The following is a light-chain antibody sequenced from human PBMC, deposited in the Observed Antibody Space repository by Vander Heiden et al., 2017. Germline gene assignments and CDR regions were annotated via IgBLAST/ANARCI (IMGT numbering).Light chain of an antibody. CDR2: DVT. Sequence: QSALTQPASVSGSPGQSIIISCTGTSSDVGGYNYVSWYQQHAGNAPKLMIYDVTNRPSGVSNRFSGSKSGNTASLTISGLQAEDEADYYCSSYRTNSYRIFGSGTKVTVL. CDR1: SSDVGGYNY. CDR3: SSYRTNSYRI. J-gene: IGLJ1*01. V-gene: IGLV2-14*01.